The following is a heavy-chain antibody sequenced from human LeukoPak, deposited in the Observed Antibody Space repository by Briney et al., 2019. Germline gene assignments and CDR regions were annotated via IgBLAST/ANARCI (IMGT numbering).Heavy chain of an antibody. Sequence: PSETLSLTCAVSGGSISSSNWWSWVRQPPGRGLEWIGEIYHSGSTNYNPSLKSRVTISVDTSKNQFSLKLSSVTAADTAVYYCARDSRSMGYCTNGVCYTVSWFDPWGQGTLVTVSS. J-gene: IGHJ5*02. D-gene: IGHD2-8*01. CDR1: GGSISSSNW. V-gene: IGHV4-4*02. CDR2: IYHSGST. CDR3: ARDSRSMGYCTNGVCYTVSWFDP.